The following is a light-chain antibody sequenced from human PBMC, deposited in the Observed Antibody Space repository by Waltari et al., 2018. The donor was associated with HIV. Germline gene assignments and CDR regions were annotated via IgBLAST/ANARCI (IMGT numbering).Light chain of an antibody. CDR1: HNGTNS. J-gene: IGLJ2*01. CDR2: DDN. V-gene: IGLV3-21*01. CDR3: QVWDNNVYHVI. Sequence: SSVLAQPPSVSVAPGETARITCGAHHNGTNSVHWYQQKAGQAPILVMYDDNDRPSGIPDRLSGSNYGNTATLTISRVEAGDEADYFCQVWDNNVYHVIFSGGTKVTVL.